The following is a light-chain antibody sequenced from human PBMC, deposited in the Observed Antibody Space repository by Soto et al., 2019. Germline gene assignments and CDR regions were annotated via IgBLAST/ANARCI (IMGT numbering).Light chain of an antibody. V-gene: IGLV2-8*01. CDR1: SSDVGAYKY. J-gene: IGLJ3*02. Sequence: QSVLTQPPSASGSPGQSVTISCTGTSSDVGAYKYVSWYQQYPGKAPKLMIYEVTKRPSGVPHRFSGSKSGNTASLTVSGLQAEDEADYYCTSYVGNDIWVFGGGTKLTVL. CDR3: TSYVGNDIWV. CDR2: EVT.